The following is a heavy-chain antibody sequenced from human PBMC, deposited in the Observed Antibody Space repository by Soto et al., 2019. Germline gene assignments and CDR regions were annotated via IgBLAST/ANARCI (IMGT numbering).Heavy chain of an antibody. CDR2: LYWDDDK. CDR1: GFSLTTSGVG. V-gene: IGHV2-5*02. J-gene: IGHJ4*02. Sequence: QITLNESGPTQVKPRQTLTLTCTFSGFSLTTSGVGVGWIRQSPGKAPERLALLYWDDDKRYSPSLKSRLTITKDTSKNQVVLTMADLDPADTATYSCAHRVLRTVFGLVTTTAIYFDFWGQGTPVAVSS. CDR3: AHRVLRTVFGLVTTTAIYFDF. D-gene: IGHD3-3*01.